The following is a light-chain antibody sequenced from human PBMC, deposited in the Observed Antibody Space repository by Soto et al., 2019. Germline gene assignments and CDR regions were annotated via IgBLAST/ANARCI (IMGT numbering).Light chain of an antibody. J-gene: IGKJ2*01. CDR1: QSVSSSY. CDR3: QQYGSSPYT. V-gene: IGKV3-20*01. CDR2: GAS. Sequence: EMVLTQSPGTLSLSPGERATLSCRASQSVSSSYLAWYQQQPGQAPRLLIYGASSRATGIPDRFSGSGSGTDFTLTISRLEPEDFAVYYWQQYGSSPYTFGQGTQLESK.